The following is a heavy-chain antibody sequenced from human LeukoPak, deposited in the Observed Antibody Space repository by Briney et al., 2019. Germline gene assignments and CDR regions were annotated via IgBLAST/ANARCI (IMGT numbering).Heavy chain of an antibody. D-gene: IGHD4-17*01. J-gene: IGHJ4*02. CDR1: GFTFSSYG. Sequence: GGSLRLSRAASGFTFSSYGMHWVRQAPGKGLEGVAVIWYDGSNKYYADSVKGRFTISRDNSKNTLYLQMNSLRAEDTAVYYCASEGSYGDFDYWGQGTLVTVSS. CDR2: IWYDGSNK. V-gene: IGHV3-33*01. CDR3: ASEGSYGDFDY.